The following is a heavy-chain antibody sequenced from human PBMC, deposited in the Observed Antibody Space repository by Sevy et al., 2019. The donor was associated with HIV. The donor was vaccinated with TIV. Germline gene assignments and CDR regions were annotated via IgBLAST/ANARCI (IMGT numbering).Heavy chain of an antibody. Sequence: SETLSLTCTVSGGSLSGYYWSWIRQSAGKGLEWIGRVYASSSTNYNPSLRSRFTISVDTSSNQFSLNLHSVTAADTAVYYCAREDFGSSWLYYYMDVWGKGTPVTVSS. CDR1: GGSLSGYY. CDR3: AREDFGSSWLYYYMDV. CDR2: VYASSST. D-gene: IGHD6-13*01. V-gene: IGHV4-4*07. J-gene: IGHJ6*03.